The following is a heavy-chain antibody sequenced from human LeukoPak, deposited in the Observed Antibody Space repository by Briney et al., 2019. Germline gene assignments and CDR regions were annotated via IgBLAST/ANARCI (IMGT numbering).Heavy chain of an antibody. V-gene: IGHV3-7*01. CDR3: ARASLSSLLTFDY. D-gene: IGHD2-15*01. CDR1: GFTSSSYW. J-gene: IGHJ4*02. Sequence: GGSLRLSCAASGFTSSSYWMNWVRQAPGKGLEWVAIIKQDGSQKYYVDSVKGRFTISTDTAKNSMYLLMNSLRAEDTAVYYCARASLSSLLTFDYWGQGTLVTVSS. CDR2: IKQDGSQK.